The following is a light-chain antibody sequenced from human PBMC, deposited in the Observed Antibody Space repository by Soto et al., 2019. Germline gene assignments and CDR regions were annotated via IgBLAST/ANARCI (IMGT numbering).Light chain of an antibody. V-gene: IGLV2-14*01. J-gene: IGLJ1*01. CDR2: EVS. Sequence: QSALTQPASVSGSPGQSITISCTGTSSDVGGYNYVSWYQQHPGKAPKLMIYEVSNRPSGVSNRFSGSKSGNTASLTISGLQAEDEADYYCSSYRISNTKVFGTGTKLTVL. CDR1: SSDVGGYNY. CDR3: SSYRISNTKV.